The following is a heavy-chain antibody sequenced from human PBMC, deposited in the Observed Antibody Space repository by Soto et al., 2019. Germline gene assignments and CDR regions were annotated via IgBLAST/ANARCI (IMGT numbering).Heavy chain of an antibody. CDR3: ARPYGSGSYYKAPSWFDS. Sequence: HPGGSLRLSCVACGVTFYSYGMHWVRQAPGKGLEWVAFISYDGSNKYYADSVKGRFTISRDNSKNTLYLQMDSLRVEDTAVYYCARPYGSGSYYKAPSWFDSWGQGTLVTVSS. J-gene: IGHJ5*01. CDR1: GVTFYSYG. CDR2: ISYDGSNK. V-gene: IGHV3-30*03. D-gene: IGHD3-10*01.